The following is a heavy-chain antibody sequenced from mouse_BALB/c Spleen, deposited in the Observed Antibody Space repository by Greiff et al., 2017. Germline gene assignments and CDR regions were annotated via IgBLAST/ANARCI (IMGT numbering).Heavy chain of an antibody. V-gene: IGHV1-54*01. Sequence: QVQLKESGAELVRPGTSVKVSCKASGYAFTNYLIEWVKQRPGQGLEWIGVINPGSGGTNYNEKFKGKATLTADKSSSTAYMQLSSLTSDDSAVFFCARPLYYRYDGDAMDYWGQGTSVTVSS. CDR1: GYAFTNYL. D-gene: IGHD2-14*01. CDR3: ARPLYYRYDGDAMDY. CDR2: INPGSGGT. J-gene: IGHJ4*01.